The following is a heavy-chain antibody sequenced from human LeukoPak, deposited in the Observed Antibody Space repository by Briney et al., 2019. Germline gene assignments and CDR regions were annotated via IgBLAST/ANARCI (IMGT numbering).Heavy chain of an antibody. D-gene: IGHD1-26*01. V-gene: IGHV3-11*05. CDR1: VFPFRDYY. CDR3: AKEGGFDRTYYYYFDGMDV. Sequence: SLRLSCAASVFPFRDYYMSWIRQAPGKGREWVSYFSSSSSYTNYADSVRGRFTISRDNSKNTLYLQMNSLRAEDTDVYYCAKEGGFDRTYYYYFDGMDVWGQGTTVTVSS. CDR2: FSSSSSYT. J-gene: IGHJ6*02.